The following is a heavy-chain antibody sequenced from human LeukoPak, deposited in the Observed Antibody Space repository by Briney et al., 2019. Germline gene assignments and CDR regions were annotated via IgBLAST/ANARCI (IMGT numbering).Heavy chain of an antibody. CDR1: GFAFSSYA. D-gene: IGHD6-13*01. CDR2: ISASGAST. V-gene: IGHV3-23*01. CDR3: AKNVAASPFRYFDS. J-gene: IGHJ4*02. Sequence: GGSLRLSCAASGFAFSSYAMNWVRQAPGKGVEWVSIISASGASTYYADCVKGRFTISRDNSNKTLYLQMNSLRAEDTAIYYCAKNVAASPFRYFDSWGQGTLVTVSS.